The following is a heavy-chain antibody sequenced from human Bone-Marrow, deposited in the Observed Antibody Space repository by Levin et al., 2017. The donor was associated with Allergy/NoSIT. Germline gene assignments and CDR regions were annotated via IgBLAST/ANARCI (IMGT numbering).Heavy chain of an antibody. Sequence: GGSLRLSCAASGFTFDDYAIHWVRQPPGKGLEWVSGISWDSGTLGYADSVKGRFTISRDNAKNSLHLQMNSLTSEDTAVYYCTKALYSGDYSTGYAFHVWGQGTTVTVSS. V-gene: IGHV3-9*01. J-gene: IGHJ6*02. CDR2: ISWDSGTL. CDR1: GFTFDDYA. CDR3: TKALYSGDYSTGYAFHV. D-gene: IGHD1-26*01.